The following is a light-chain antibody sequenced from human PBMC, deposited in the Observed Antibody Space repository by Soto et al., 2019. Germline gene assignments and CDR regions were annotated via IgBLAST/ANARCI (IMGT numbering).Light chain of an antibody. CDR3: GTWDSGLSGFV. CDR2: ENA. J-gene: IGLJ1*01. Sequence: QSVLTQPPSVSAAPGQKVTISCSGSNSNIGNSYVYWYQQFPGAAPKLLMYENAKRASGIPDRFSGSKSGAAATLAITGIQPGDEADYYCGTWDSGLSGFVFGTGTKLTVL. CDR1: NSNIGNSY. V-gene: IGLV1-51*02.